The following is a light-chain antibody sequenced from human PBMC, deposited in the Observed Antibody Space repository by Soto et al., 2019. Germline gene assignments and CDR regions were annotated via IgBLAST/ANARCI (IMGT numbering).Light chain of an antibody. CDR1: SSDIGGYNY. CDR2: DVS. CDR3: SSYTSSSTLGV. V-gene: IGLV2-14*03. Sequence: QPVLTQPASVSGSPGQSITISCTGTSSDIGGYNYVSWYQHHPGKAPKLMIYDVSNRPSGVSNRFSGSKSGNTASLTISGLQAEDEADYYCSSYTSSSTLGVFGGGTKVTVL. J-gene: IGLJ3*02.